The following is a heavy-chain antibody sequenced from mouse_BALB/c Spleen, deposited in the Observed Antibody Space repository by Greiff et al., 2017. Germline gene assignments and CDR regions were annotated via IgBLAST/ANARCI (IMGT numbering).Heavy chain of an antibody. CDR2: ISSGSSTI. V-gene: IGHV5-17*02. CDR3: ARTEGYDYAMDY. J-gene: IGHJ4*01. Sequence: DVKLVESGGGLVQPGGSRKLSCAASGFTFSSFGMHWVRQAPEKGLEWVAYISSGSSTIYYADTVKGRFTISRDNPKNTLFLQMTSLRSEDTAMYYCARTEGYDYAMDYWGQGTSVTVSS. D-gene: IGHD2-14*01. CDR1: GFTFSSFG.